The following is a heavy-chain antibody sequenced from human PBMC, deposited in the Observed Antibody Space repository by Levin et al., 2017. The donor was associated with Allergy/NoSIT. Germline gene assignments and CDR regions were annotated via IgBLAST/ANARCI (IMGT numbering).Heavy chain of an antibody. J-gene: IGHJ5*02. CDR1: GGSISSGGYY. V-gene: IGHV4-31*02. CDR3: ATGDPSWFDP. CDR2: IYYSGST. Sequence: SQTLSLTCTVSGGSISSGGYYWTWIRQHPGKGLEWIGYIYYSGSTYYSPSLQSRVTISVDTSKNQFSLKLSSVTAADTAVYFCATGDPSWFDPWGQGTLVIVSS.